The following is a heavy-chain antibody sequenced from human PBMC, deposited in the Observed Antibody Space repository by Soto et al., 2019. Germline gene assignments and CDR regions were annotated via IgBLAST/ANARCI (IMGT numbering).Heavy chain of an antibody. D-gene: IGHD3-10*01. CDR2: IYYSGST. J-gene: IGHJ3*01. CDR3: ARIYYYGSGNYNKYSFDF. CDR1: GGSISSTSDY. V-gene: IGHV4-39*01. Sequence: QLQLQESGPGLVKPSETLSLTCSVSGGSISSTSDYWGWIRQPPGKGLEWIGSIYYSGSTYYNPSLKSRVTISVDTSKNQFSLKLSSVTAADTAVYYCARIYYYGSGNYNKYSFDFWGQGTMVTVSS.